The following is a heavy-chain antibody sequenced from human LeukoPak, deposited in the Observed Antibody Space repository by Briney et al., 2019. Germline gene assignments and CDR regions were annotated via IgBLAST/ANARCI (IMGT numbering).Heavy chain of an antibody. CDR3: ARVLTSTSTVLDY. V-gene: IGHV3-66*02. CDR2: IYSGGST. CDR1: GFTFSNYG. D-gene: IGHD4-11*01. J-gene: IGHJ4*02. Sequence: GGSLRLSCAVSGFTFSNYGMSWVRQAPGKGLEWVSVIYSGGSTYYADSVKGRFTISRDNSKNTLYLQMNSLRAEDTAVYYCARVLTSTSTVLDYWGQGTLVTVSS.